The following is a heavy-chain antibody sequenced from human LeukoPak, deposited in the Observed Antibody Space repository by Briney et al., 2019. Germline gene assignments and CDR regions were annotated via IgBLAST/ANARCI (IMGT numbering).Heavy chain of an antibody. CDR3: ARDREVIGFDP. CDR1: GFTFSSYS. CDR2: ISSSSSTI. Sequence: GGSLRLSCAASGFTFSSYSMNWVRQAPGKGLEWVSYISSSSSTIYYADSVKGRFTISRDNAKNSLYLQMNSLRAEDTAVYYCARDREVIGFDPWGQGTLVTVSS. D-gene: IGHD2-21*01. V-gene: IGHV3-48*01. J-gene: IGHJ5*02.